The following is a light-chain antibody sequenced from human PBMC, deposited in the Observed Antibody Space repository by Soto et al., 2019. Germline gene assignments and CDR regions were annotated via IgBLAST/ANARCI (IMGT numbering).Light chain of an antibody. CDR3: SSYAVTNIFV. CDR1: SSDVGSYNY. V-gene: IGLV2-8*01. Sequence: QSVLTQPPSASGSPGQSVTISCTGTSSDVGSYNYVSWYQQHPGKAPKVIIYEVSKRPSGVPDRFSGSKSGSTASLTVSGLQAEDEADYYCSSYAVTNIFVFGTGPRSPS. J-gene: IGLJ1*01. CDR2: EVS.